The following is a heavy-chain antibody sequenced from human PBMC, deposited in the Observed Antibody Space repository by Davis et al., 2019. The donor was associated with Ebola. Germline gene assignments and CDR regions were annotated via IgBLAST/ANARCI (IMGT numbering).Heavy chain of an antibody. Sequence: LRLSCAISGDSVSSGGWNWIRQSPSRGLEWLGRTYYSSKWYNDYAVSVKSRITINPDTSKNQFSLHLNSVTPEDTAVYYCTRGWLRSKFDYWGRGTLVTVSS. CDR3: TRGWLRSKFDY. D-gene: IGHD5-12*01. V-gene: IGHV6-1*01. J-gene: IGHJ4*02. CDR1: GDSVSSGG. CDR2: TYYSSKWYN.